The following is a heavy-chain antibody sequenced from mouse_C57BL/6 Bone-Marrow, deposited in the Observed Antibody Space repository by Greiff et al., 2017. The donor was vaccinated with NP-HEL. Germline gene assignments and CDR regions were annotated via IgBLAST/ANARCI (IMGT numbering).Heavy chain of an antibody. CDR2: INPSTGGT. Sequence: EVQLVESGPELVKPGASVKISCKASGYSFTGYYMNWVKQSPEKSLEWIGEINPSTGGTTYNQKFKAKATLTVDKSSSTAYMQLKSLTSEDSAVYYCAREGWFAYWGQGTLVTVSA. CDR3: AREGWFAY. V-gene: IGHV1-42*01. CDR1: GYSFTGYY. J-gene: IGHJ3*01.